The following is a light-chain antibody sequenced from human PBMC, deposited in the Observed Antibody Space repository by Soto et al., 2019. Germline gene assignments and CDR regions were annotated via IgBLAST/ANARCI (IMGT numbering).Light chain of an antibody. Sequence: QAVVTQEPSLTVSPGGTVTLTCGSSTGAVATGHYPYWFQQMPGQAPRTLIYDTNNRHSWTPARFSGSLLGGKAALTLSGAQPEDEADYYCSLSYSGIRVFGGGTKLTVL. CDR3: SLSYSGIRV. V-gene: IGLV7-46*01. CDR1: TGAVATGHY. J-gene: IGLJ3*02. CDR2: DTN.